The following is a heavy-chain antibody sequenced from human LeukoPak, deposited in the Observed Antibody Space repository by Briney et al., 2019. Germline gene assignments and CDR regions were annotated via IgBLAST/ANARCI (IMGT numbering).Heavy chain of an antibody. CDR1: GGSISGYY. J-gene: IGHJ3*02. D-gene: IGHD1-26*01. CDR3: ARDRRWEQLHAFDI. CDR2: VHYSEKT. Sequence: SETLSLTCTVSGGSISGYYWSWIRQPPGKGLEWIAYVHYSEKTNYNPSLKNRLTISLDTSKNQFSLMLSSVTAADTAVYYCARDRRWEQLHAFDIWGQGTMVTVSS. V-gene: IGHV4-59*01.